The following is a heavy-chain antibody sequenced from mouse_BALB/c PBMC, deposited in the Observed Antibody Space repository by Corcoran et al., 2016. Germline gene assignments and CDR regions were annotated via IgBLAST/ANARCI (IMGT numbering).Heavy chain of an antibody. V-gene: IGHV1S136*01. D-gene: IGHD2-14*01. CDR1: GYTFTSYV. Sequence: EVQLQQSGPELVKHGASVNMSCKASGYTFTSYVMHWVKQKPGQGLEWIGYINPYNDGTKYNEKFKGKATLTSDKYSSTAYMELSSLTSEDSAVYDGARNYRYDRYFDVWGAGTTVTVSS. J-gene: IGHJ1*01. CDR3: ARNYRYDRYFDV. CDR2: INPYNDGT.